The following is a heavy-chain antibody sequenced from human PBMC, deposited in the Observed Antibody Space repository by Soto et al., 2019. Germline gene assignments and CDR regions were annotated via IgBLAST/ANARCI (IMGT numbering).Heavy chain of an antibody. Sequence: SQNLSLTCAISVYSVSSNSAAWNWIIQSPSRGLEWLGRTYYRSKWYNDYAVSVKSRITINPDTSKNQFSLQLNSVTPEDTAVYYCANSGLLGSRKLVDAFDILGQRTMVSLSS. CDR2: TYYRSKWYN. D-gene: IGHD3-10*01. J-gene: IGHJ3*02. CDR3: ANSGLLGSRKLVDAFDI. V-gene: IGHV6-1*01. CDR1: VYSVSSNSAA.